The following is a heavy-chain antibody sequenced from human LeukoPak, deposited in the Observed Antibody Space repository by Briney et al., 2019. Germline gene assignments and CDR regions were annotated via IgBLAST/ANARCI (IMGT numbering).Heavy chain of an antibody. CDR2: ISASGSTI. CDR1: GFTFSSFS. J-gene: IGHJ4*02. Sequence: PGGSLRLSCAAPGFTFSSFSMNWVRQAPGKGLEWLSYISASGSTIYYADSVKGRFTISRDNAKNSLYLQMNSLRDEDTAVYYCARDYNWAIDYWGQGTLVTVSS. D-gene: IGHD1-20*01. CDR3: ARDYNWAIDY. V-gene: IGHV3-48*02.